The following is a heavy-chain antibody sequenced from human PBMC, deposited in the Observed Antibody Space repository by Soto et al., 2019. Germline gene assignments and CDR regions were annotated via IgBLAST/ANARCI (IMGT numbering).Heavy chain of an antibody. CDR1: GGSISSSSYY. Sequence: QLQLQESGPGLVKPSETLSLTCTVSGGSISSSSYYWGWIRQPPGKGLEWIGSIYYSGSTYYNPSLKSRVTISVATSKNQFSLKLSSVTAADTAVYYCVCGIPLVPAAKNWFDPWGQGTLVTVSS. CDR3: VCGIPLVPAAKNWFDP. D-gene: IGHD2-2*01. V-gene: IGHV4-39*01. J-gene: IGHJ5*02. CDR2: IYYSGST.